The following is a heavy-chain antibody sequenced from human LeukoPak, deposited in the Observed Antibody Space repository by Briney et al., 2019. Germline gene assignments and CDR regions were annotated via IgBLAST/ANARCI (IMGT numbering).Heavy chain of an antibody. Sequence: GGSLRLSCAASGFTFSDYYMSWIRQAPGKGLEWVSYISSSGSTIYYADSVKGRFTISRDNAKNSLYLQMNSLRAEDTAVYYCARDTVSEDYYYYMDVWGKGTTVTVSS. J-gene: IGHJ6*03. CDR2: ISSSGSTI. CDR1: GFTFSDYY. V-gene: IGHV3-11*04. CDR3: ARDTVSEDYYYYMDV.